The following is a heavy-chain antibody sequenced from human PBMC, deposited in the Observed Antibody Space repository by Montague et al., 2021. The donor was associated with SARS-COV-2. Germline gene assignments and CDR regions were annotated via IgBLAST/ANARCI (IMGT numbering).Heavy chain of an antibody. D-gene: IGHD3-10*01. CDR3: ASGIYPSGSYYNRYYYGLNI. Sequence: SETLSLTCGVSGGSFSGYFWTWIRQPPGKGLEWIGEINDCGSVTYNPSLKSRLPMSVDTSKKQFSLNLTSVTAADTATYYCASGIYPSGSYYNRYYYGLNIWGPGTTVIVSS. V-gene: IGHV4-34*01. CDR2: INDCGSV. J-gene: IGHJ6*02. CDR1: GGSFSGYF.